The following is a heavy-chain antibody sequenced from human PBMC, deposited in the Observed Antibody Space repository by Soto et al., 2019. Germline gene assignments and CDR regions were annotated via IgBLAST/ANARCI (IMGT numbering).Heavy chain of an antibody. Sequence: EVQLAESGGGMVQPGGSLRLSCAASGFIFSDYWMSWVRQAPGKGLEWVANIKEDGSEKHYVESVTGRFTISRDNDKNSLFLQMSNLRAEDTAVYYGARGSFERHYRPCDYWGQGSLVIVSS. CDR2: IKEDGSEK. J-gene: IGHJ4*02. CDR1: GFIFSDYW. CDR3: ARGSFERHYRPCDY. V-gene: IGHV3-7*05. D-gene: IGHD1-26*01.